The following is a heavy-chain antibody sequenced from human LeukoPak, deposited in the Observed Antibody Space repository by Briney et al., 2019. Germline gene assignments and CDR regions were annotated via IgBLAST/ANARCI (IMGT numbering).Heavy chain of an antibody. CDR2: IDSRGT. CDR3: ARDWGSPGEVKFDP. D-gene: IGHD3-16*01. CDR1: GGSISRYY. J-gene: IGHJ5*02. Sequence: SETLSLTCTVSGGSISRYYLSWIRQPAGRGLEWIVRIDSRGTTYNPSLKDRVTMSADTSRNHVSLTLNAVTAADTAVYYCARDWGSPGEVKFDPWGQGTLVTVSS. V-gene: IGHV4-4*07.